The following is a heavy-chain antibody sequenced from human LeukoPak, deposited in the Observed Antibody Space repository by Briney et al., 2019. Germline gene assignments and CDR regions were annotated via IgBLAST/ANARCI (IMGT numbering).Heavy chain of an antibody. CDR2: ISYDGSNK. V-gene: IGHV3-30*18. CDR1: GFTFSNYG. J-gene: IGHJ4*02. CDR3: AEDLSWYMEGFDY. Sequence: PGGSLRLSCAASGFTFSNYGMHWVRQAPGKGLEWVALISYDGSNKYYADSVKGRFTISRDNSKNTLYLQMNSLRAEDTAVYYCAEDLSWYMEGFDYWGQGTLVTVSS. D-gene: IGHD6-13*01.